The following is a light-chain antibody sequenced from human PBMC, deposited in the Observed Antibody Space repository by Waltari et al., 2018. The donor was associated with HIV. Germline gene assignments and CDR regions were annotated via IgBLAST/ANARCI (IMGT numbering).Light chain of an antibody. CDR1: QSISSW. CDR2: KAS. CDR3: QQYNSYAYS. J-gene: IGKJ2*03. V-gene: IGKV1-5*03. Sequence: DIQMTQSPSTLSASVGDRVTITCRASQSISSWLAWYQQKPGKAPNLLIYKASSVESGVPSRCSCSGSGTECTLTISSLQPDDFATYYCQQYNSYAYSFGQGTKLEIK.